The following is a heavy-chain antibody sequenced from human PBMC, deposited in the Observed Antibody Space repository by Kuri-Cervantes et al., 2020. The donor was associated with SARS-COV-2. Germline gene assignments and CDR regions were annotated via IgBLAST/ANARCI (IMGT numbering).Heavy chain of an antibody. D-gene: IGHD1-26*01. CDR1: GYTFTGYY. J-gene: IGHJ4*02. CDR3: ATVGSSARGGSYL. CDR2: INPNSGNT. Sequence: ASVKVSCKASGYTFTGYYMHWVRQAPGQGLEWMGWINPNSGNTGYAQKFQGRVTMTEDTSTDTAYMELSSLRSEDTAVYYCATVGSSARGGSYLWGQGTLVTVSS. V-gene: IGHV1-8*02.